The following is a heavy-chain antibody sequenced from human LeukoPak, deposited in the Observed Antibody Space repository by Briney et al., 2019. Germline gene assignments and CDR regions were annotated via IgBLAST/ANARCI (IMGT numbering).Heavy chain of an antibody. CDR2: IIPIFGTA. CDR1: GGTFSSYA. V-gene: IGHV1-69*05. CDR3: ARDRSGYSYGYVEYWFDP. Sequence: GASVKVSCKASGGTFSSYAISWVRQAPGQGLEWMGGIIPIFGTANYAQKFQGRVTITTDESTSTAYMELSSLRSEDTAVYYCARDRSGYSYGYVEYWFDPWGQGTLVTVSS. D-gene: IGHD5-18*01. J-gene: IGHJ5*02.